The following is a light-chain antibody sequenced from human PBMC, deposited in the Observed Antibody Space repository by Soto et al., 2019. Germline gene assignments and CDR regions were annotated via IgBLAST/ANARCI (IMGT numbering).Light chain of an antibody. CDR2: EVT. V-gene: IGLV2-8*01. Sequence: QSVLTQPPSASGSPGQSVTISCTGTSSDVGAYYSVSWYQQHPGKAPKLMIYEVTKRPSGVPDRFSGSKSGSTASLAVSGLQAEDEADYYCSSYPGSYNLAVSGPGTKFTV. CDR1: SSDVGAYYS. J-gene: IGLJ1*01. CDR3: SSYPGSYNLAV.